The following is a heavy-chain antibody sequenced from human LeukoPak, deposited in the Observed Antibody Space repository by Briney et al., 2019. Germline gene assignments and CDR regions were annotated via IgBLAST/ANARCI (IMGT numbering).Heavy chain of an antibody. CDR2: INPNSGGT. V-gene: IGHV1-2*02. D-gene: IGHD2-2*01. J-gene: IGHJ4*02. Sequence: GASVKVSCKASGYTFTGYYMHWVRQAPGQGLEWMGWINPNSGGTNYAQKFQGRVTMTRDTSISTAYMELSRLRSDDTAVYYCARGLGSSTRKYYFDYWGQGTLVTVSS. CDR1: GYTFTGYY. CDR3: ARGLGSSTRKYYFDY.